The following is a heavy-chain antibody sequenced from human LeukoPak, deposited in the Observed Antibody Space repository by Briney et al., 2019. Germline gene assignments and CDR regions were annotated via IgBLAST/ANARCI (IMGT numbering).Heavy chain of an antibody. CDR2: IRYDGSNK. CDR1: GFTFSSYG. CDR3: ANDYDSSGYRSNWFDP. Sequence: GGSLRLSCAASGFTFSSYGMHWVRQAPGKGLEWVAFIRYDGSNKYYADSVKGRFTISRDNSKNTLYLQMNSLRAEDTAVYYCANDYDSSGYRSNWFDPWGQGTLVTVSS. D-gene: IGHD3-22*01. V-gene: IGHV3-30*02. J-gene: IGHJ5*02.